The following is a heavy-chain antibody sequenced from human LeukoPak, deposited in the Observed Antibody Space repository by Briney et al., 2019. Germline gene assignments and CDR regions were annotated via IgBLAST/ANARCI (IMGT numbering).Heavy chain of an antibody. D-gene: IGHD3-3*01. CDR1: GFTLRSYT. Sequence: GGSLRLSCAASGFTLRSYTMNWVRQAPGKGLEWVSSIGISSNKIYYADSVKGRFIISRDNAKNSVYLQMNGLRAEDTAIYYCARTTYYDLPTPDYWGQGTLVTVSS. CDR2: IGISSNKI. CDR3: ARTTYYDLPTPDY. V-gene: IGHV3-21*01. J-gene: IGHJ4*02.